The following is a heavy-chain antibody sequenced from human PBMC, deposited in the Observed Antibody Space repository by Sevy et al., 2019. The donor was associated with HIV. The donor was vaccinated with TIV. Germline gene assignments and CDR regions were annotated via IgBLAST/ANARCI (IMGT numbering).Heavy chain of an antibody. CDR2: INTDTGNP. CDR1: GYTFTHYA. D-gene: IGHD3-22*01. V-gene: IGHV7-4-1*02. CDR3: ARDPGLLSYYYDAQYFQH. J-gene: IGHJ1*01. Sequence: ASVKVSCKASGYTFTHYAVNWVRQAPGQGLEWMGRINTDTGNPTYAQGFTGRFVFSLDTSVSTAYLQISSLKAEDTAVYFCARDPGLLSYYYDAQYFQHWGQGTLVTVSS.